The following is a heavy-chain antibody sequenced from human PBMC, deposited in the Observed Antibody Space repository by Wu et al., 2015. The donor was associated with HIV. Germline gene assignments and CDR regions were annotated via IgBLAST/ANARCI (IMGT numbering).Heavy chain of an antibody. CDR2: INPNSGGT. CDR3: ARDRSYRTGTNNFDY. D-gene: IGHD1-7*01. CDR1: GYTFTGYY. J-gene: IGHJ4*02. Sequence: QVQLVQSGAEVKKPGASVKVSCKASGYTFTGYYMHWVRQAPGQGLEWMGWINPNSGGTNYAQKFQGRVTMTRDTSISTAYMELSRLRSDDTAVYYCARDRSYRTGTNNFDYWGQGTLVTVSS. V-gene: IGHV1-2*02.